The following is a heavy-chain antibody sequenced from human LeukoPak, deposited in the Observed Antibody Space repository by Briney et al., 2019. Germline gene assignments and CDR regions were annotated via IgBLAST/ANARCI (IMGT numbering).Heavy chain of an antibody. CDR3: ARDEGLAEIDY. Sequence: GGSLRLSCAASGFTFSSYGMHWVRQAPGKGLEWVAVISYDGSNKYYADSVKGRFTISRDNAKNTLYLQMNSLRAEDTAVYYCARDEGLAEIDYWGQGTLVTVSS. CDR2: ISYDGSNK. J-gene: IGHJ4*02. D-gene: IGHD3/OR15-3a*01. CDR1: GFTFSSYG. V-gene: IGHV3-30*12.